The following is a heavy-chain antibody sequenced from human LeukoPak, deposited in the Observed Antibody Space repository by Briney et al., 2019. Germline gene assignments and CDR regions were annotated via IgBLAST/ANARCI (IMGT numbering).Heavy chain of an antibody. J-gene: IGHJ4*02. CDR2: IKEDGREK. CDR1: GFTFSSSW. V-gene: IGHV3-7*01. Sequence: GGSLRLSCATSGFTFSSSWMSWVRQAPGKGLECVANIKEDGREKYYVDSVKGRFTISRDNTKNSLYLQMSSLRAEDTAVYYCARGGRPDYWGQGTLVTVSS. CDR3: ARGGRPDY. D-gene: IGHD3-10*01.